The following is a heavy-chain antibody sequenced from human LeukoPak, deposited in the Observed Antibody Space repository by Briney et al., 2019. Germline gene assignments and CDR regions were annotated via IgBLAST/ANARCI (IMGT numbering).Heavy chain of an antibody. CDR3: ARIGDSGYYKAEYFQH. V-gene: IGHV1-2*02. CDR1: GYTFTGYY. Sequence: ASVKVSCKASGYTFTGYYMHWVRQAPGQGLEWMGWINPNSGGTNYAQKFQGRVTMTRGTSISTAYMELSRLRSDDTAVYYCARIGDSGYYKAEYFQHWGQGTLVTVSS. CDR2: INPNSGGT. D-gene: IGHD3-22*01. J-gene: IGHJ1*01.